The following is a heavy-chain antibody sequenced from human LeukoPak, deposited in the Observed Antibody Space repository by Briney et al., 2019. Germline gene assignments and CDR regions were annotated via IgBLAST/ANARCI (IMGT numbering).Heavy chain of an antibody. CDR3: ARRRRDLKYYYYMDV. V-gene: IGHV4-34*01. Sequence: GSLRLSCAASGLTFSSYSMNWVRQPPGKGLEWIGEINHSGSTNYNPSLKSRVTISVDTSKNQFSLKLSSVTAADTAVYYCARRRRDLKYYYYMDVWGKGTTVTVSS. J-gene: IGHJ6*03. CDR1: GLTFSSYS. CDR2: INHSGST.